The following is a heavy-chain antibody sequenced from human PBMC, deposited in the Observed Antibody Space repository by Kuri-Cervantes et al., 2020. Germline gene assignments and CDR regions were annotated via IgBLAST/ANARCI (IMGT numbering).Heavy chain of an antibody. D-gene: IGHD1-7*01. CDR2: ITPFNGNT. J-gene: IGHJ4*02. V-gene: IGHV1-45*02. Sequence: SVKVSCKASGYTFTYRYLHWVRQAPGQALEWMGWITPFNGNTNYAQKFRDRVTITRDRSMSTAYMELSSLRSEDTAVYYCATITGTMFDYWGQGTLVTVSS. CDR1: GYTFTYRY. CDR3: ATITGTMFDY.